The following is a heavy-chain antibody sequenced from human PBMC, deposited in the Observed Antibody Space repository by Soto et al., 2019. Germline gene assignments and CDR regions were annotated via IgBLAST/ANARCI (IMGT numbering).Heavy chain of an antibody. J-gene: IGHJ4*01. V-gene: IGHV3-23*01. CDR2: ISGSGGSP. D-gene: IGHD2-15*01. CDR3: AKARCSGNSCYVPDY. Sequence: GGSLRLSCAASGFTFNSYTMAWVRQAPGKGLEWVSSISGSGGSPSYADSVQGRFTISRDNSRNTLSLQMNSLRAEDTATYYCAKARCSGNSCYVPDYWAPESLV. CDR1: GFTFNSYT.